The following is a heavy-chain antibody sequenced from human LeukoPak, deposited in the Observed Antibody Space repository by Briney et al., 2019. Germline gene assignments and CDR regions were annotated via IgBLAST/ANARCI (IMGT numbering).Heavy chain of an antibody. CDR2: IYHSGNT. J-gene: IGHJ6*03. V-gene: IGHV4-38-2*02. D-gene: IGHD3-9*01. Sequence: SETLSLTCTVSGYSISSGYYWDWIRQPPGRGLEWIGSIYHSGNTYYNPSLKSRVTISVDASKNQFSLKLSSVTAADTAVYYCARHLRQRYFDWLLRKGYYYYYMDVWGKGATVTISS. CDR3: ARHLRQRYFDWLLRKGYYYYYMDV. CDR1: GYSISSGYY.